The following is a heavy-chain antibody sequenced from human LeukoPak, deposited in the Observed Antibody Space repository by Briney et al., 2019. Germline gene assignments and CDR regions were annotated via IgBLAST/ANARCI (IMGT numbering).Heavy chain of an antibody. Sequence: GGSLRLSCAASGFTFDGYAMHWVRQAPGKGLEWVSGISWNSGSIGYADSVKGRFTISRDNAKNSLYLQMNSLRAEDTALYYCAKGRSNTYYDFWSGYYGWFDPWGQGTLVTVSS. CDR2: ISWNSGSI. D-gene: IGHD3-3*01. CDR3: AKGRSNTYYDFWSGYYGWFDP. CDR1: GFTFDGYA. V-gene: IGHV3-9*01. J-gene: IGHJ5*02.